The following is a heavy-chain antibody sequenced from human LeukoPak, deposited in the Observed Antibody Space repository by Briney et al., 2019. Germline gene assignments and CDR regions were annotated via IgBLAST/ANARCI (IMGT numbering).Heavy chain of an antibody. CDR3: AKIHTGLWFGKSYNDY. CDR1: GFTFNSYA. J-gene: IGHJ4*02. D-gene: IGHD3-10*01. CDR2: ISGSGGST. Sequence: PGGSLRLSCAASGFTFNSYAMTWVRQAPGKGLEWVSAISGSGGSTYYADSVKGRFTISRGNSKNTLYLQMNSLRAEDTAVYYCAKIHTGLWFGKSYNDYWGQGTLVTVSS. V-gene: IGHV3-23*01.